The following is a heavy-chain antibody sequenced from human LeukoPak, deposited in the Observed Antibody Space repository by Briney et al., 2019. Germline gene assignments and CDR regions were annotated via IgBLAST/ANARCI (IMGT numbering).Heavy chain of an antibody. D-gene: IGHD2-2*01. CDR3: ARVRSCTSCNDYYYYYGMDV. CDR1: GFTFSSSW. V-gene: IGHV4-4*02. J-gene: IGHJ6*02. Sequence: PGGSLRLSCVASGFTFSSSWMSWVRQPPGKGLEWIGEIYHSESTKYNPSLKSRVTISVDKSKNQFSLKLSSVTAADTAVYYCARVRSCTSCNDYYYYYGMDVWGQGTTVTVSS. CDR2: IYHSEST.